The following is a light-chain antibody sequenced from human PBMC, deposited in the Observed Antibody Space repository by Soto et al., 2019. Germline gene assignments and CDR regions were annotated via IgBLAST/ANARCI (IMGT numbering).Light chain of an antibody. Sequence: EIVMTQSPATMSVSPGERATLSCRASQSVSSHLAWYQQRPGQAPRLLIYAASSRATGIPDRFSGGGSGTDFTLTISRLEPEDFAVYYCQQFSSYPLTFGGGTKVDIK. CDR3: QQFSSYPLT. V-gene: IGKV3-20*01. CDR2: AAS. J-gene: IGKJ4*01. CDR1: QSVSSH.